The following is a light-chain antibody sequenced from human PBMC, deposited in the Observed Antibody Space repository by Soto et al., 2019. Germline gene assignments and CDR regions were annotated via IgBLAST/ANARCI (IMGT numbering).Light chain of an antibody. V-gene: IGLV2-8*01. J-gene: IGLJ1*01. CDR2: EVS. Sequence: QSALTQPPSASGSPGQSVTISCTGTSSDVGGYNYVSWYQQHPGKAPKRMIYEVSKRPSGVPDRFSGSKSGNTASLTVSGLQSEDEADYYCSSYAGSNNPDVFGTGTKLTVL. CDR3: SSYAGSNNPDV. CDR1: SSDVGGYNY.